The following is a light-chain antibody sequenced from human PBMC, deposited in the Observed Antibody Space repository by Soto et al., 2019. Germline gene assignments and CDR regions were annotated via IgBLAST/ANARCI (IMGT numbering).Light chain of an antibody. J-gene: IGLJ1*01. Sequence: SVLTQPASVSGSPGQSITISCTGTSSDVGGYNYVSWYQQHPGKAPKLMIYEVSNRPSGVSNRFSGSKSGNTASLTISGLQAEDEADYYCSSYTSSSPYVLGTGTKVTVL. CDR2: EVS. CDR3: SSYTSSSPYV. V-gene: IGLV2-14*01. CDR1: SSDVGGYNY.